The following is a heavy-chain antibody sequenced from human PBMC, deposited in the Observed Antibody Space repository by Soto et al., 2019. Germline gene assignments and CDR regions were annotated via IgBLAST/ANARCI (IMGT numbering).Heavy chain of an antibody. Sequence: GGSLRLSCAASGFTFSSYWMSWVRQAPGKGLEWVANIKQDGSEKYYVDSVKGRFTISRDNAKNTLYLQMNSLRAEDTAVYYSVRTSLVVAAATREDYWGQGTLVTVSS. D-gene: IGHD2-15*01. V-gene: IGHV3-7*01. CDR2: IKQDGSEK. J-gene: IGHJ4*02. CDR1: GFTFSSYW. CDR3: VRTSLVVAAATREDY.